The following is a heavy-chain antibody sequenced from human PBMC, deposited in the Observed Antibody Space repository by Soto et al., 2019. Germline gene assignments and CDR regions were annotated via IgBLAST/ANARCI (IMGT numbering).Heavy chain of an antibody. V-gene: IGHV4-39*02. CDR2: IYYSGST. CDR1: GGSISSSSYY. CDR3: ARVRPQITMFGVAKWFDP. D-gene: IGHD3-3*01. J-gene: IGHJ5*02. Sequence: PSETLSLTCTVSGGSISSSSYYWGWIRQPPGKGLEWIGSIYYSGSTYYNPSLKSRVTISVDTSKNHFSLKLSSVTAADTAVYYCARVRPQITMFGVAKWFDPWGQGTRVTVSS.